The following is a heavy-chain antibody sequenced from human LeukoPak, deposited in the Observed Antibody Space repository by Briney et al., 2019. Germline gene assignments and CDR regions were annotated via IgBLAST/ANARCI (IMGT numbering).Heavy chain of an antibody. CDR1: GFTFSNYW. Sequence: GGSLRLSCAASGFTFSNYWMAWVRQAPGKGLEWVSSINPNGDYIYYADSVKGRFTISRDNAKNSLYLQMNNLRAEDAAVYYCARGIGYFDWLLFSWGQGTLLTVSS. D-gene: IGHD3-9*01. CDR2: INPNGDYI. J-gene: IGHJ5*02. CDR3: ARGIGYFDWLLFS. V-gene: IGHV3-21*06.